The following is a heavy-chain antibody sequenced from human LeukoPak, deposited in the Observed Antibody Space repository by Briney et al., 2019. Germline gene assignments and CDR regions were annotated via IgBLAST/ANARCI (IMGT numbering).Heavy chain of an antibody. CDR1: GGSISSYY. D-gene: IGHD3-10*01. CDR2: IYYSGST. V-gene: IGHV4-59*01. Sequence: SETLSLTCTVSGGSISSYYWNWIRQPPGKGLEWIGYIYYSGSTNYNPSLKSRVTISVDTSKNQFSLKLSSVTAADTAVYYCARVGILWFGESSCWFDPWGQGTLVTVSS. J-gene: IGHJ5*02. CDR3: ARVGILWFGESSCWFDP.